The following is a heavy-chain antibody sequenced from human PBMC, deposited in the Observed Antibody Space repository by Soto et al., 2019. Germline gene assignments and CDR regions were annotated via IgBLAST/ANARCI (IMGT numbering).Heavy chain of an antibody. D-gene: IGHD3-22*01. Sequence: GGSLRLSCAASGFTFSSYAMHWVRQAPGKGLEWVAVISYDGSNKYYADSVKGRFTISRDNSKNTLYLQMNSLRAEDTAVYYCARAVVTMIVVVNSGWFDPWGQGTLVTVSS. CDR3: ARAVVTMIVVVNSGWFDP. CDR2: ISYDGSNK. CDR1: GFTFSSYA. J-gene: IGHJ5*02. V-gene: IGHV3-30-3*01.